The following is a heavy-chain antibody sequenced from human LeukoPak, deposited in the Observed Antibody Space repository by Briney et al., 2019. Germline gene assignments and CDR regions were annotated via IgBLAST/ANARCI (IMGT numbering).Heavy chain of an antibody. Sequence: GGSLRLSCAASGFTFNNYAMTWVRQTPGKGPEWVSLISWKGDTTAYAESVRGRFTISRDNAKNSLYLHMNSLRPEDTAFYHCARHRCSSTTCSFDSWGQGSLVTVSS. V-gene: IGHV3-20*01. D-gene: IGHD2-2*01. CDR2: ISWKGDTT. CDR3: ARHRCSSTTCSFDS. CDR1: GFTFNNYA. J-gene: IGHJ4*02.